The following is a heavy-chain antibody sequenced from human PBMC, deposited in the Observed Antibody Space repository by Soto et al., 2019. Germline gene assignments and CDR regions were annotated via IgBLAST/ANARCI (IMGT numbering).Heavy chain of an antibody. Sequence: QMQLVQSGAEVKKPGSTVTVSCKALGNTFTFRYLHWVRQAPGQALEWMGWITPFNGDVHYAQKFQERINITQGRSTKPTYMRMSQLRTGETAMYYCASGGAGSGPFTWELPDHWGQGTLVTVSS. J-gene: IGHJ4*02. CDR3: ASGGAGSGPFTWELPDH. V-gene: IGHV1-45*02. D-gene: IGHD1-26*01. CDR1: GNTFTFRY. CDR2: ITPFNGDV.